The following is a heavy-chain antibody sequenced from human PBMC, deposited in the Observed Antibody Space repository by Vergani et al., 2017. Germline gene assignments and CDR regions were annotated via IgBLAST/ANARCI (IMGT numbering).Heavy chain of an antibody. CDR1: GFTFSSYS. CDR3: ARDGSYCSGGSGYWDY. Sequence: VQLVESGGGVVQPGRSLRLSCAASGFTFSSYSMNWVRQAPGKGLEWVSSISSSSSYIYYADSVKGRFTISRDNAKNSLYLEMNSLRAEKTAGYYCARDGSYCSGGSGYWDYWGQGTLVTVSS. J-gene: IGHJ4*02. CDR2: ISSSSSYI. V-gene: IGHV3-21*01. D-gene: IGHD2-15*01.